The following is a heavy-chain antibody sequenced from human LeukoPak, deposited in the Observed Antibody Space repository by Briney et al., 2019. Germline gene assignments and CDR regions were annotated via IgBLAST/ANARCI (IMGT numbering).Heavy chain of an antibody. CDR3: ARHGLYDFWSGAGNDY. V-gene: IGHV5-51*01. CDR1: GYSFTSYW. Sequence: NRGESLKITCKGSGYSFTSYWIGWVRQMPGKGLEWMGIIYPGDSDTRYSPSFQGQVTISADKYISTAYLQWSSLKASDTAMYYCARHGLYDFWSGAGNDYWGQGTLVTVSS. D-gene: IGHD3-3*01. J-gene: IGHJ4*02. CDR2: IYPGDSDT.